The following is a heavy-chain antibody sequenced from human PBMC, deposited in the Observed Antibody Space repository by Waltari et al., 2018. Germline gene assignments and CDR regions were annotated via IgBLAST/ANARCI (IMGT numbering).Heavy chain of an antibody. D-gene: IGHD1-26*01. Sequence: EVQLVQSGAEVNKPGESLQISCKAFGYTFTTNWIAWLPQTTRKGLEWVGIIYPGDSDTRYSPSFQGQVTILADKSISTNYLQWSSLKASDTAMYYCARRGSGEEGRWFDPWGQGTLVTVSS. CDR2: IYPGDSDT. CDR1: GYTFTTNW. CDR3: ARRGSGEEGRWFDP. J-gene: IGHJ5*02. V-gene: IGHV5-51*01.